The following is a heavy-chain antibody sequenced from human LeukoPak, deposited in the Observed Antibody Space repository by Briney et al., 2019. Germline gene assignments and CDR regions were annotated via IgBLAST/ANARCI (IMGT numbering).Heavy chain of an antibody. J-gene: IGHJ6*03. CDR1: GGSISSSNW. V-gene: IGHV4-4*02. Sequence: SETLSLTCAVSGGSISSSNWWSWVRQPPGKGLEWIGEIYHSGSTNYNPSLKRRVTISVDTSKNQFSLKLSSVTAADTAVYYCARTTEAHSWRTRYYDYYMDVWGKGTTVTVSS. CDR2: IYHSGST. CDR3: ARTTEAHSWRTRYYDYYMDV. D-gene: IGHD6-13*01.